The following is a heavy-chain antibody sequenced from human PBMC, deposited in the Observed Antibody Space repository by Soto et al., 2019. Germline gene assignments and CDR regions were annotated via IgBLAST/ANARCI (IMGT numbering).Heavy chain of an antibody. V-gene: IGHV3-30*18. D-gene: IGHD2-2*01. CDR2: ISYHGSNK. Sequence: QVQLVESEGCVVQPGRSLNLTCAASGFTFSSYGIHWVRQAPGKGLEWVAVISYHGSNKYYADSVKGRFTISRDNAKNTLYLQMDSLRAEDTAVYYCAQQVVPHTNASDIWGQGTMVTVSS. CDR3: AQQVVPHTNASDI. J-gene: IGHJ3*02. CDR1: GFTFSSYG.